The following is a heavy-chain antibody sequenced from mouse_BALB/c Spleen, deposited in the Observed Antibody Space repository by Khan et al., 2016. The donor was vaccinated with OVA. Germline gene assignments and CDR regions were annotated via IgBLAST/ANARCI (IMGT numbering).Heavy chain of an antibody. J-gene: IGHJ4*01. D-gene: IGHD2-10*01. Sequence: QMQLEESGPGLVAPSQSLSITCTVSGFSLTGYGVNWVRQPPGKGLEWLGMIWGDGSTDYNSGIKSRLSITKDNSKSQVFLKMNSLQTVDTARYDCARAYYANYREAMDYWGQGNSVTVSS. V-gene: IGHV2-6-7*01. CDR2: IWGDGST. CDR1: GFSLTGYG. CDR3: ARAYYANYREAMDY.